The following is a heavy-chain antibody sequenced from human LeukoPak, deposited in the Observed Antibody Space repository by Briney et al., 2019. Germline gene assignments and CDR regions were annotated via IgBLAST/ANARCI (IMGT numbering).Heavy chain of an antibody. J-gene: IGHJ4*02. CDR1: GFTFSSYA. CDR2: ISGSGGST. V-gene: IGHV3-23*01. Sequence: GGSLRLSCAASGFTFSSYAMSRVRQAPGKGLEWVSAISGSGGSTYYADSVKGRFTISRDNSKNTLYLQMNSLRAEDTAVYYCANSGSGYYFDYWGQGTLVTVSS. D-gene: IGHD5-12*01. CDR3: ANSGSGYYFDY.